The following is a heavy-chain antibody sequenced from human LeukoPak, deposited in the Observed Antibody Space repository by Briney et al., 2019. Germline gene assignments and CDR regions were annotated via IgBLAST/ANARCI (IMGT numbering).Heavy chain of an antibody. CDR2: IIPIFGTA. CDR1: GGTFSSYA. CDR3: ARLGPSRRLNAFDI. J-gene: IGHJ3*02. Sequence: SVKVSCRASGGTFSSYAISWVRQAPGQGLEWMGGIIPIFGTANYAQKFQGRVTITADESTSTAYMELSSLKASDTAMYYCARLGPSRRLNAFDIWGQGTMVTVSS. V-gene: IGHV1-69*13.